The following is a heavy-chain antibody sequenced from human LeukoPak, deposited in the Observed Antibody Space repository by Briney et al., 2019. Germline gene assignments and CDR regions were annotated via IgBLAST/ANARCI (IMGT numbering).Heavy chain of an antibody. CDR1: GFTFSNYG. Sequence: GGSLRLSCAASGFTFSNYGMHWVRQVPGKGLEWVAAIWFDGIRKYYADSVKGRLTIPRDNSKNTLYLQMNSLRAEDTAVYYCAASLVSFDYWGQGTLVTVSS. V-gene: IGHV3-33*01. J-gene: IGHJ4*02. CDR2: IWFDGIRK. CDR3: AASLVSFDY.